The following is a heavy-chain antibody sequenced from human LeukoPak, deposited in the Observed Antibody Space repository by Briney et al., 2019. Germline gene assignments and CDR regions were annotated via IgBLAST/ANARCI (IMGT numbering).Heavy chain of an antibody. CDR1: GYTFTSYG. Sequence: ASVKVSCKASGYTFTSYGISWVRQAPGQGLEWMGWINPNSGGTNYAQKFQGRVTMTRDTSICTAYMELSRLRSDDTTVYYCARERGSGWSTYYYYGMDVWGQGTTVTVSS. D-gene: IGHD6-19*01. V-gene: IGHV1-2*02. J-gene: IGHJ6*02. CDR3: ARERGSGWSTYYYYGMDV. CDR2: INPNSGGT.